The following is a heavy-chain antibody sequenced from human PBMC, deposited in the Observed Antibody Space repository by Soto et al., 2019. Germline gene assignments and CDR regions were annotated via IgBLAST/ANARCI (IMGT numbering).Heavy chain of an antibody. D-gene: IGHD4-17*01. CDR1: GYTFTSYG. V-gene: IGHV1-18*01. CDR3: ASIRPGDGDDLFDY. J-gene: IGHJ4*02. CDR2: ISAYNGNT. Sequence: ASVKVSCKASGYTFTSYGISWVRQAPGQGLEWTGWISAYNGNTNYAQKLQGRVTMTTDTSTSTAYMELRSLRSDDTAVYYCASIRPGDGDDLFDYWSRGTFVTGSS.